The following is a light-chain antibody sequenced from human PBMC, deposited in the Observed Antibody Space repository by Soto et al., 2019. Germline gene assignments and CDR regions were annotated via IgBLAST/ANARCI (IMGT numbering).Light chain of an antibody. J-gene: IGKJ4*01. CDR2: RAS. V-gene: IGKV1-5*03. CDR1: QSISSW. Sequence: DIQMTQSPSTLSASVGDRVTITCRASQSISSWLAWYQQKPGKAPKLLIYRASSLQSGDPSRFSGSVSGTEFPLTISSLQPDDFATYYCQQYNSYSLTFGGGTKVEIK. CDR3: QQYNSYSLT.